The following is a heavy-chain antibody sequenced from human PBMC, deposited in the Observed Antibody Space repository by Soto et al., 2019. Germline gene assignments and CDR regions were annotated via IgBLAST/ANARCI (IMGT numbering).Heavy chain of an antibody. V-gene: IGHV4-31*03. CDR3: AREKIGIAAAGNVKWFDP. D-gene: IGHD6-13*01. Sequence: QVQLQESGPGLVKPSQTLSLTCTVSGGSISSGGYYWSWIRQHPGKGLEWIGYIYYSGSTYYNPSLKSRVTISVDTSKNQFSLKLSSVTAADTAVYYCAREKIGIAAAGNVKWFDPWGQGTLVTVSS. J-gene: IGHJ5*02. CDR1: GGSISSGGYY. CDR2: IYYSGST.